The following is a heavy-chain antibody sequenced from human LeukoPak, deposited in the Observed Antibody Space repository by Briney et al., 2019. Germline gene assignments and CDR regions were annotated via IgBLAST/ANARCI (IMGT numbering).Heavy chain of an antibody. CDR1: GFTFSSYG. Sequence: GRSLRLSCAASGFTFSSYGMHWVRQAPGKGLEWVAVISYDRSNKYYADSVKGRFTISRDNSKNTLYLQMNSLRAEDTAVYYCAKDRITFGGVIVWLGYFDYWGQGTLVTVSS. V-gene: IGHV3-30*18. J-gene: IGHJ4*02. CDR3: AKDRITFGGVIVWLGYFDY. D-gene: IGHD3-16*02. CDR2: ISYDRSNK.